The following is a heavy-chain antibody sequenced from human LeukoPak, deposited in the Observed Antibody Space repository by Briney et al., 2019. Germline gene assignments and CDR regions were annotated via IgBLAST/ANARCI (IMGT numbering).Heavy chain of an antibody. V-gene: IGHV4-59*01. D-gene: IGHD3-22*01. CDR2: IYYSGST. CDR1: GGSISSYY. Sequence: PSETLSLTCTVSGGSISSYYWGWIRQPPGKGLEWIGYIYYSGSTNYNPSLKSRVTISVDTSKNQFSLKLSSVTAADTAVYYCARRSPPYYYDSSGYYDYWGQGTLVTVSS. CDR3: ARRSPPYYYDSSGYYDY. J-gene: IGHJ4*02.